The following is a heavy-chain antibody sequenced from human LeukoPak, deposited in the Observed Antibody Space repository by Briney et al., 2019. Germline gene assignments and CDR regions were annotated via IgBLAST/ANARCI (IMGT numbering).Heavy chain of an antibody. CDR3: ARDYCSSTSCYWLEN. Sequence: APVKVSCKASGYTFTSYYMHWVRQAPGQGLEWMGIINPSGGSTSYAQKFQGRVTMTRDTSTSTVYMELSSLRSEDTAVYYCARDYCSSTSCYWLENWGQGTLVTVSS. J-gene: IGHJ4*02. D-gene: IGHD2-2*01. CDR2: INPSGGST. V-gene: IGHV1-46*01. CDR1: GYTFTSYY.